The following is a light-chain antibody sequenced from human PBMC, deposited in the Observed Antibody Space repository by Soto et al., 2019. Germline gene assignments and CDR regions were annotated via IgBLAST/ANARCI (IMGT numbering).Light chain of an antibody. CDR3: QQYGSTPLT. V-gene: IGKV3-20*01. Sequence: EIVLTQSPGTLSLSPGERATLSCRASQSVGNNYLAWYQQKPGQAPRVLIYDASSRATGMPHRFSGGGSGTDLTLTTSRLETEEFAVYYWQQYGSTPLTFGGGTKVEIK. CDR2: DAS. J-gene: IGKJ4*01. CDR1: QSVGNNY.